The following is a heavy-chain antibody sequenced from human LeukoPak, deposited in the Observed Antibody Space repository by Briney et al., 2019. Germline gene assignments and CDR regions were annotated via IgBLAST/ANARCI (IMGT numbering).Heavy chain of an antibody. V-gene: IGHV4-4*09. CDR3: ARQWDYGSGSYYNVFYYGMDV. J-gene: IGHJ6*02. CDR1: GDSISSYY. Sequence: PSETLSLTCTVSGDSISSYYWSWIRQPPGKGLEWIGYIYTSGGTNYIPSLKGRVTISIDTSKNQFSLKLSSVTAADTAVYYCARQWDYGSGSYYNVFYYGMDVWGQGTTVTVSS. CDR2: IYTSGGT. D-gene: IGHD3-10*01.